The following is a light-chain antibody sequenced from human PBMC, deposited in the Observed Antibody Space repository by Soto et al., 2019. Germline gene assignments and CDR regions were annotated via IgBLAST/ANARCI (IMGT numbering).Light chain of an antibody. CDR1: SSNIGAGYD. Sequence: QLVLTQPPSVSGAPGQWVTISCTGSSSNIGAGYDVHWYQQPPGTAPKLLIYGNTNRPSGVPDRFSGSKSGTSASLAIAGLQAEDEADYYCQSYDSSLRVFGTGTKVTVL. CDR2: GNT. J-gene: IGLJ1*01. V-gene: IGLV1-40*01. CDR3: QSYDSSLRV.